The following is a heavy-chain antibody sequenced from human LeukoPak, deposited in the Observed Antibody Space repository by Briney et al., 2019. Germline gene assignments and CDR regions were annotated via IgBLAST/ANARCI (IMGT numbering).Heavy chain of an antibody. J-gene: IGHJ4*02. Sequence: SVKVSCKASGGTFSYYGISWVRQAPGQGLEWMGGIIPIFGTTNYAQKFQGRVTVTADESTSTAYMELSSLRSDDTAVYYCAREDSSGYYWDYWGQGTLVTVSS. V-gene: IGHV1-69*01. D-gene: IGHD3-22*01. CDR1: GGTFSYYG. CDR2: IIPIFGTT. CDR3: AREDSSGYYWDY.